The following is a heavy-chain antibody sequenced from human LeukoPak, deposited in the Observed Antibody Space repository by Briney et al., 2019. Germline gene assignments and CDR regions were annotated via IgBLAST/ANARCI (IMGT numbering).Heavy chain of an antibody. J-gene: IGHJ5*02. CDR2: IKQDGSEK. V-gene: IGHV3-7*01. CDR1: GFTFSSYA. Sequence: GGSLRPSCAASGFTFSSYAMSWVRQAPGKGLEWVANIKQDGSEKYYVDSVKGRFTISRDNAKNSLYLQMNSLRAEDTAVYYCARERDYDFWSGYRGGGFDPWGQGTLVTVSS. D-gene: IGHD3-3*01. CDR3: ARERDYDFWSGYRGGGFDP.